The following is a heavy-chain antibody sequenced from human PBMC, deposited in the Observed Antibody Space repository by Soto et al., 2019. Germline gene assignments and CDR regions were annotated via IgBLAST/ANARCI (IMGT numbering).Heavy chain of an antibody. J-gene: IGHJ6*02. V-gene: IGHV3-33*01. D-gene: IGHD5-12*01. CDR1: GFTFSSYG. CDR3: ARPVKEMATIPPGPYYYGMDV. CDR2: IWYDGSNK. Sequence: GGSLRLSCAASGFTFSSYGMHWVRQAPGKGLEWVAVIWYDGSNKYYADSVKGRFTISRDNSKNTLYLQMNSLRAEDTVVYYCARPVKEMATIPPGPYYYGMDVWGQGTTVTVSS.